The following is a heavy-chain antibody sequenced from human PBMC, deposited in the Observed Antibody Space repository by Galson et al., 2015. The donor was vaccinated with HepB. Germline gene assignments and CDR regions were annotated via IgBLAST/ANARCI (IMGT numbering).Heavy chain of an antibody. CDR1: GFTFSDFG. CDR3: ARDWGFLEWSLSYLLDF. D-gene: IGHD3-3*01. CDR2: ISSDRLNT. J-gene: IGHJ4*02. Sequence: SLRLSCAASGFTFSDFGLHWVRQAPGKALQWVAGISSDRLNTKYEDSVKGRFTISRDHSRRTVYLHMSGLSTDDTAVYYCARDWGFLEWSLSYLLDFWGQGTLVSVSS. V-gene: IGHV3-33*05.